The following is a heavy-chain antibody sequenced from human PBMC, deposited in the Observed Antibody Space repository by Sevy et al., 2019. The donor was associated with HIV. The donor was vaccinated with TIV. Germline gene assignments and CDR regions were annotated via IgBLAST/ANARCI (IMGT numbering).Heavy chain of an antibody. CDR1: GFTFSSYS. V-gene: IGHV3-21*01. J-gene: IGHJ4*02. CDR2: ISSSSSYI. Sequence: GGSLRLSCAASGFTFSSYSMNWVRQAPGKGQEWVSSISSSSSYIYYADSVQGRFTISRDNAKNSQYLQMNSLRAEDTAVYYCARDAPPSFVSGWELLIDYWGQGTLVTVSS. D-gene: IGHD1-26*01. CDR3: ARDAPPSFVSGWELLIDY.